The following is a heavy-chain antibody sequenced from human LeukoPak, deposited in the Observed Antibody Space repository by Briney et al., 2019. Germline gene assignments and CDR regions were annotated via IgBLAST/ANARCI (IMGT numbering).Heavy chain of an antibody. J-gene: IGHJ5*02. V-gene: IGHV4-59*01. Sequence: PSETLSLTCSVSGGPIRSYYWSWLRQPPGKGLEGKGLEWIGYIYYGGSTSGSTNYNPSLKSRVTISVDTSKNQLSLKLSSVTAADTAVYYCAREIRYSSSWYIWFDPWGQGTLVTVSS. CDR2: IYYGGSTSGST. D-gene: IGHD6-13*01. CDR3: AREIRYSSSWYIWFDP. CDR1: GGPIRSYY.